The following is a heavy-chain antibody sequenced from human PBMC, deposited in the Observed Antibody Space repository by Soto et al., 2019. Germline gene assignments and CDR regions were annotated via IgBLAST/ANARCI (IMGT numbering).Heavy chain of an antibody. CDR3: ARQGDNDGYVDAYYYYMDV. CDR1: GGSISSYY. J-gene: IGHJ6*03. CDR2: IYYSGST. Sequence: SETLSLTCTVSGGSISSYYWSWIRQPPGKGLEWIGYIYYSGSTNYNPSLKSRVTISVDTSKNQFSLKLSSVTAADTAVYYCARQGDNDGYVDAYYYYMDVWGKGTTVTVSS. D-gene: IGHD5-12*01. V-gene: IGHV4-59*08.